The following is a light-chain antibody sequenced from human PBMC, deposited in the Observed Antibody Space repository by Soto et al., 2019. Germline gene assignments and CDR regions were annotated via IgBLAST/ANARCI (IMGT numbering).Light chain of an antibody. CDR1: QSISSY. J-gene: IGKJ4*01. CDR2: AAS. CDR3: LQHNSYPLT. V-gene: IGKV1-17*01. Sequence: DIQMTQSPSSPSASVGDRVTTTCRASQSISSYLNWYQQKPGKAPKFLIYAASSLQSGVPSRFSGSGSGTEFTLTISSLQPEDFATYYCLQHNSYPLTFGGGTKVDI.